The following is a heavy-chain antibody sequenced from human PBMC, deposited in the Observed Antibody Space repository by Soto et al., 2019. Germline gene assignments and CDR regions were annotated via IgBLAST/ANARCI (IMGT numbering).Heavy chain of an antibody. CDR3: ARGPDFIHSYLEY. J-gene: IGHJ4*02. CDR2: ISYDGSNK. D-gene: IGHD3-3*01. Sequence: GGSLRLSCAASGFTFSSYGMHWVRQAPGKGLEWVAVISYDGSNKYYADSVKGRFTISRDNSKNTLYLQMNSLRVEDTAVYYCARGPDFIHSYLEYWGQGTQVTVSS. V-gene: IGHV3-30*03. CDR1: GFTFSSYG.